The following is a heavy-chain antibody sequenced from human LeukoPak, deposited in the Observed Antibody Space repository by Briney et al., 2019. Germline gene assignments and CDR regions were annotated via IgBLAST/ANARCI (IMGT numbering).Heavy chain of an antibody. D-gene: IGHD7-27*01. Sequence: GGSLRLSCAASGFTFSSYEMNWVRQAPGKGLEWVSYISSSGSTIYYADSEKGRFTISRDNAKNSLHLQMNSLRAEDTAVYYCARATNWGWVGAFDIWGQGTMVTVSS. CDR3: ARATNWGWVGAFDI. CDR1: GFTFSSYE. V-gene: IGHV3-48*03. J-gene: IGHJ3*02. CDR2: ISSSGSTI.